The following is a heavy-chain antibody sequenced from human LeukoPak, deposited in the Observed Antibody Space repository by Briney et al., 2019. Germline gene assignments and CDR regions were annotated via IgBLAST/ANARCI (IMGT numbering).Heavy chain of an antibody. V-gene: IGHV1-69*04. D-gene: IGHD6-13*01. Sequence: SVKVSCKASGGTFSSYAISWVRQAPGQGLEWMGRIIPIFGIANYAQRFQGRVTITADRSTSTAYMELSSLRSEDTAVYYCARGTAGDAFDIWGQGTMVTVSS. J-gene: IGHJ3*02. CDR2: IIPIFGIA. CDR3: ARGTAGDAFDI. CDR1: GGTFSSYA.